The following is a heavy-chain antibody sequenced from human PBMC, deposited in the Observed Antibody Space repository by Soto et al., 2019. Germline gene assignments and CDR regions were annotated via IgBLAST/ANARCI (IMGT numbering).Heavy chain of an antibody. J-gene: IGHJ6*02. V-gene: IGHV5-51*01. CDR2: IYPGDSDT. Sequence: PGEALKISCKGSGYSFTRYWIGWVRQMPGKGLEWMGIIYPGDSDTRYSPSFQGQVTISADKSISTAYLQWSSLKASDTAMYYCARRIAVAGMGYGMDVWGQGTTVTVSS. CDR3: ARRIAVAGMGYGMDV. CDR1: GYSFTRYW. D-gene: IGHD6-19*01.